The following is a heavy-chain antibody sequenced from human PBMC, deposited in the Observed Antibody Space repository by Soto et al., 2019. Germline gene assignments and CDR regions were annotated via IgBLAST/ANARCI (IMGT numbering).Heavy chain of an antibody. CDR3: AKERMEQYQLLPFFDY. Sequence: VQLVESGGGVVQPGRSLRLSCAASGFSFSSYGMHWLRQAAGKGLEWVAVISYDGSNKYYADSVRGRFTISRDNSKNTLYLQMNSLRPEDTAVFYCAKERMEQYQLLPFFDYWGQGTLVTVSS. V-gene: IGHV3-30*18. J-gene: IGHJ4*02. CDR2: ISYDGSNK. D-gene: IGHD2-2*01. CDR1: GFSFSSYG.